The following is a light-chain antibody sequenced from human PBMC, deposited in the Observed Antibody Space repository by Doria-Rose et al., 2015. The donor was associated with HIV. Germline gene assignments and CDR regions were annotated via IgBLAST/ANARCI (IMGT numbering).Light chain of an antibody. J-gene: IGKJ1*01. CDR2: GAS. Sequence: DIVLTQSPGTLSLSPGERATLSCRASQSVSANYLAWYQQRPGQSPRLLIYGASSRATDIPDRFSGSGSGTDLTLTISRLEPEDFAVYYCHQYASSRTFGQGTKVEIK. CDR3: HQYASSRT. CDR1: QSVSANY. V-gene: IGKV3-20*01.